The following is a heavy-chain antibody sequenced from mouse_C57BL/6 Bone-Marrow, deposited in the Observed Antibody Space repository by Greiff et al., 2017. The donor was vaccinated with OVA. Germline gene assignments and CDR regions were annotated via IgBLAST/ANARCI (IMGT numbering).Heavy chain of an antibody. CDR1: GFSLSTSGMG. J-gene: IGHJ3*01. V-gene: IGHV8-12*01. CDR2: IYWDDDK. Sequence: QVTLKECGPGILQSSQTLSLTCSFSGFSLSTSGMGVSWIRQPSGKGLEWLAHIYWDDDKRYNPSLKSRLTISKATSRNQVFLKITSVDTADTATYYCARYYYGSSYGFAYWGQGTLVTVSA. CDR3: ARYYYGSSYGFAY. D-gene: IGHD1-1*01.